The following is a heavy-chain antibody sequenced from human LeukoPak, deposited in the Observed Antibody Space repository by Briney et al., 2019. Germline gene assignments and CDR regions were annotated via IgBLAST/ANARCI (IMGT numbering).Heavy chain of an antibody. D-gene: IGHD3-3*01. CDR1: GFTFSSYA. J-gene: IGHJ4*02. CDR2: ISGSGGST. CDR3: AEDRRFLEWLLLDY. Sequence: GGSLRLSCAASGFTFSSYAMSWVRQAPGKGLEWVSAISGSGGSTYYADSVKGRFTISRDYSKNTLYLQMNSLRAEDTAVYYCAEDRRFLEWLLLDYWGQGTLVTVSS. V-gene: IGHV3-23*01.